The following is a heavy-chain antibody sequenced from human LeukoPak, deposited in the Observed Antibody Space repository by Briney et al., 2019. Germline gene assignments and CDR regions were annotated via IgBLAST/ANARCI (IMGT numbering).Heavy chain of an antibody. CDR2: INHSGST. D-gene: IGHD2-2*01. CDR3: ARHHNIVVVPAASNWFDP. J-gene: IGHJ5*02. V-gene: IGHV4-34*01. CDR1: GGSFSGYY. Sequence: SETLSLTCAVYGGSFSGYYWSWIRQPPGKGLEWIGEINHSGSTNYNPSLKSRVTISVDTSKNQFSLKLSSVTAADTAVYYCARHHNIVVVPAASNWFDPWGQGTLVTVSS.